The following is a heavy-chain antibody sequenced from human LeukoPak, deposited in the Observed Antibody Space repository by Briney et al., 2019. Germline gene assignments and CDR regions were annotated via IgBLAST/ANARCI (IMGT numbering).Heavy chain of an antibody. CDR3: ARGANRIAVAGSYFDY. V-gene: IGHV3-30-3*01. CDR1: GFTFSSYA. CDR2: ISYDGSNK. D-gene: IGHD6-19*01. Sequence: GRSLRLSCAASGFTFSSYAMHWVRQAPGKGLEWVAVISYDGSNKYYADSVKGRFTISRDNSKNTLYLQMNSLRAEDTAVYYCARGANRIAVAGSYFDYWGQGTLVTVSS. J-gene: IGHJ4*02.